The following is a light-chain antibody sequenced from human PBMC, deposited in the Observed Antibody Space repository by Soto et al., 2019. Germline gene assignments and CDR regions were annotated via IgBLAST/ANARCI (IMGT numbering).Light chain of an antibody. CDR2: GAS. CDR1: QSVGTN. J-gene: IGKJ1*01. V-gene: IGKV3-20*01. CDR3: QQYGSSPWT. Sequence: EIVMTQSPATLSVSPGEGATLSCRASQSVGTNLAWYQQKPGQAPRLLIYGASSRATGIPDRFSGSGSGTDFTLTISRLEPEDFAVYYCQQYGSSPWTFGQGTKVDI.